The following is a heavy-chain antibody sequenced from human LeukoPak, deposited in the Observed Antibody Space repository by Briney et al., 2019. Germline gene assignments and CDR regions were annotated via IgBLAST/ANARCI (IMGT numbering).Heavy chain of an antibody. V-gene: IGHV4-34*01. J-gene: IGHJ4*02. CDR1: GGSFSGYY. D-gene: IGHD3-22*01. CDR3: ARSKDGSGFAAY. CDR2: INHSGNT. Sequence: SETLSLTRAVYGGSFSGYYWTWIRQRPGKGLEWIGEINHSGNTNYNPSLKSRVAISVDTSKNQFSLKLSSVIAADTAMYYCARSKDGSGFAAYWGQGTQVTVSS.